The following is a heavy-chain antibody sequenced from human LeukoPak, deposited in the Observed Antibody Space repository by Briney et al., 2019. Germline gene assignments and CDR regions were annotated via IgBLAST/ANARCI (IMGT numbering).Heavy chain of an antibody. Sequence: GGSLRLSCAASGFIFSNYALMWLRQSPGKGLEWVSAIRGSGGGTFYADSVKGRFTISRDNSKNTLYLQMNGLRAEDTAVYYYARDPNGDYIGAFDMWGRGTLVTVSS. V-gene: IGHV3-23*01. CDR3: ARDPNGDYIGAFDM. CDR1: GFIFSNYA. CDR2: IRGSGGGT. D-gene: IGHD4-17*01. J-gene: IGHJ3*02.